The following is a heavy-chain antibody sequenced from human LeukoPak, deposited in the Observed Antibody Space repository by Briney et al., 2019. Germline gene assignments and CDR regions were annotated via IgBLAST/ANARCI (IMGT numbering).Heavy chain of an antibody. V-gene: IGHV5-51*01. CDR3: ARPRYGDPDTDAFDI. D-gene: IGHD4-17*01. CDR1: GYSFTSYW. Sequence: GESLKISCKGSGYSFTSYWIGWVRQMTGKGLEWMGIIYPGDSDTRYSPSFQGQVTISADKSISTAYLQWSSLKASDTAMYYCARPRYGDPDTDAFDIWGQGTMVTVSS. J-gene: IGHJ3*02. CDR2: IYPGDSDT.